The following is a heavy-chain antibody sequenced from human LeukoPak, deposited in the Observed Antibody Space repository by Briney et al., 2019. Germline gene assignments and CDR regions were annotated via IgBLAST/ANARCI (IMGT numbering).Heavy chain of an antibody. CDR2: IYTSGST. Sequence: PSETLSLTCTVSGGSISSYYWSWLRQPAGKGLEWIGRIYTSGSTNYNPSLKSRVTMSVDTSKNQFSLKLSSVTAADTAAYYCARDLQSKIYYYYMDVWGKGTTVTVSS. D-gene: IGHD4-11*01. J-gene: IGHJ6*03. CDR3: ARDLQSKIYYYYMDV. CDR1: GGSISSYY. V-gene: IGHV4-4*07.